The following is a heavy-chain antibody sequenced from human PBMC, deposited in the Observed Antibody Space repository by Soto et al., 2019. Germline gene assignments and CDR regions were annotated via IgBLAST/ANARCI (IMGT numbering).Heavy chain of an antibody. CDR1: GYTFTSYD. V-gene: IGHV1-8*01. CDR2: MNPNSGNT. J-gene: IGHJ4*02. D-gene: IGHD1-1*01. CDR3: SMSPRNWRFDS. Sequence: ASVKVSCKASGYTFTSYDINWVRQAPGQGFEGMGWMNPNSGNTGYAQKFQGRVTMTRDTPITTSYMELSTRTLEGTACYYFSMSPRNWRFDSGGLGPLVTASS.